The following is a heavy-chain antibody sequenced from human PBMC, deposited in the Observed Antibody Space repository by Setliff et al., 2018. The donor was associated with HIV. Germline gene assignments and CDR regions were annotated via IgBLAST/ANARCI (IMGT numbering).Heavy chain of an antibody. D-gene: IGHD2-2*01. CDR3: ARYCSSPSCEHFDY. V-gene: IGHV4-38-2*01. CDR2: IYHGGTT. J-gene: IGHJ4*02. CDR1: SYSISSGYY. Sequence: SETLSLTCAVSSYSISSGYYWGWIRQPPGKGLEWIGSIYHGGTTYYNPSLKSRVIVSVDTSKNQISLKLRSVGAADAAIYYCARYCSSPSCEHFDYWGQGTLVTVSS.